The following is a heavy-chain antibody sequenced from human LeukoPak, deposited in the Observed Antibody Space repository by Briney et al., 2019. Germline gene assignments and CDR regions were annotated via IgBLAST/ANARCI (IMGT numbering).Heavy chain of an antibody. J-gene: IGHJ4*02. D-gene: IGHD4-11*01. CDR1: GGSISSGGYY. CDR3: ARAKMTTVTIGY. V-gene: IGHV4-31*03. Sequence: SQTLSLTCTVSGGSISSGGYYWSWIRQHPGKGLEWIGYIYYSGSTYYNPSLKSRVTISVDTSKNQFSLKLSYVTAADTAVYYCARAKMTTVTIGYWGQGTLVTVSS. CDR2: IYYSGST.